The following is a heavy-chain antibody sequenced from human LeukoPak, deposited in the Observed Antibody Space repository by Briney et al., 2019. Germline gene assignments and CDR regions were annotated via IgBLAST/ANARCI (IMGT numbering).Heavy chain of an antibody. D-gene: IGHD3-16*02. CDR2: ISGSGGST. V-gene: IGHV3-23*01. Sequence: GGSLRLSCAASGFTFSNYALSWVRQAPGKGLEWVSAISGSGGSTYYADSVKGRFTISRDNSKNTLYLQMNSLRAEDTAVYYCAKGVITFGGVIVQAFDYWGQGTLVTVSS. CDR1: GFTFSNYA. CDR3: AKGVITFGGVIVQAFDY. J-gene: IGHJ4*02.